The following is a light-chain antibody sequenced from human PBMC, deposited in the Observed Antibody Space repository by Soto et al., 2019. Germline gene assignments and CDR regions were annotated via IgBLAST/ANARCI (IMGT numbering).Light chain of an antibody. CDR1: QSVPSNF. J-gene: IGKJ1*01. CDR2: GVS. CDR3: QQYDSSWT. Sequence: EIVLTQSPGTLSLSPGERATLSCRASQSVPSNFLAWYQQKPGQAPILVIYGVSRRATGIPDRFSGSGSGTDFSLTISRPEHDDFAVYYCQQYDSSWTFGQGTKVEMK. V-gene: IGKV3-20*01.